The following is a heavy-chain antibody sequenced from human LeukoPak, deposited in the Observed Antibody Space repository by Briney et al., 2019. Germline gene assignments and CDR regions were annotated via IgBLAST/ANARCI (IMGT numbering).Heavy chain of an antibody. V-gene: IGHV1-69*04. J-gene: IGHJ3*02. CDR3: AKDREMATGGFDI. CDR2: VIHVLGVV. D-gene: IGHD5-24*01. Sequence: SVKVSCKASGGTFSTSSISWVRQAPGQGLEWMGRVIHVLGVVNYAQKFQGRVTITADISTSTAYMELNSLRYEDTAVYYCAKDREMATGGFDIWGQGTMVTVYS. CDR1: GGTFSTSS.